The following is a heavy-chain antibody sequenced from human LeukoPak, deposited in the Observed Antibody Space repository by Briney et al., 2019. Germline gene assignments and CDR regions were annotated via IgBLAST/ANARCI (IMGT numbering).Heavy chain of an antibody. J-gene: IGHJ4*02. CDR2: IGTAGDT. D-gene: IGHD6-13*01. CDR1: GFTFKSYD. CDR3: ARGGRGSSWFDN. Sequence: PGGSLRLSCAASGFTFKSYDMHWVRQAAGEGLEWVSAIGTAGDTYYPGSVKGRFTISRENAKNSLYLQMNSLRAGDTAVYYCARGGRGSSWFDNWGQRTLVTVSS. V-gene: IGHV3-13*01.